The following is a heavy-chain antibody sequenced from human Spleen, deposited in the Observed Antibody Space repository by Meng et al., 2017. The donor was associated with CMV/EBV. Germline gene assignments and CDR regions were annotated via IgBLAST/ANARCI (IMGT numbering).Heavy chain of an antibody. J-gene: IGHJ4*02. CDR3: ANEQDYGARDY. V-gene: IGHV3-30*02. CDR1: GFTFSIYG. Sequence: GGSLRLSCAASGFTFSIYGMHWVRQAPGKGLEWVAFIRFDASNKYYADSVKGRFTISRDNSKSTLYLQMNSLRAEDTAVYYCANEQDYGARDYWGQGTLVTVSS. CDR2: IRFDASNK. D-gene: IGHD4-17*01.